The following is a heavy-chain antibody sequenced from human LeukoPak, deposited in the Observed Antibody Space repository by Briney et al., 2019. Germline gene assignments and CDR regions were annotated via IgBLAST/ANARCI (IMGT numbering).Heavy chain of an antibody. Sequence: PSETLSLTCTVSGYFISSGYYWGWIRQPPGKGLQWIGSIHHSGSTNYNPSLKSRVTISVDTSKNQFSLKLSSVTAADTAVYYCARGFIGREWLVPRSWFAPGAQGPRVTVSS. V-gene: IGHV4-38-2*02. CDR2: IHHSGST. CDR3: ARGFIGREWLVPRSWFAP. J-gene: IGHJ5*02. D-gene: IGHD6-19*01. CDR1: GYFISSGYY.